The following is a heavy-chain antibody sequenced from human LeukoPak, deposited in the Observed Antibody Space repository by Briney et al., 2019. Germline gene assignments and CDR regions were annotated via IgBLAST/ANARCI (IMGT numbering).Heavy chain of an antibody. V-gene: IGHV4-4*07. Sequence: PSETLSLTCTVSGGSISSYYWSRIRQPAGKGLEWIGRMYTSGSTNHDPSLKSRVTMSVDTSKNQFSLKLSSVTAADTAVYHCARGDYTFDYWGQGTLVTVSS. J-gene: IGHJ4*02. CDR3: ARGDYTFDY. CDR1: GGSISSYY. D-gene: IGHD4-11*01. CDR2: MYTSGST.